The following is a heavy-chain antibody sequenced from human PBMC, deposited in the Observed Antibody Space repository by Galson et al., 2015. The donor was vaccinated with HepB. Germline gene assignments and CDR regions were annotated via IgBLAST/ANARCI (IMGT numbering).Heavy chain of an antibody. D-gene: IGHD3-10*01. CDR2: INYSGSGT. J-gene: IGHJ4*01. Sequence: SLRLSCAASGFTFSAYAMSWVRQAPGAGLEWVSTINYSGSGTYYPDSVKGRITISRDNYKNTLYLQMNSLRAEDTAVYYCAKGTGSGGIHYSDYWGHGTLVTVSS. CDR3: AKGTGSGGIHYSDY. V-gene: IGHV3-23*01. CDR1: GFTFSAYA.